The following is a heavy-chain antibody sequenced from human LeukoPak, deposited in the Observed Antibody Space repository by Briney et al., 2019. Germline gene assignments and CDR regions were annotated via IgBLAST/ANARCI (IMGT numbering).Heavy chain of an antibody. CDR1: GFTFSSYS. V-gene: IGHV3-48*01. J-gene: IGHJ6*03. Sequence: QPGGSLRLSCAASGFTFSSYSMNWVRQAPGKGLEWVSYISSSSSTIYYADSVKGRFTISRDNAKNSLYLQMNSLRAEDTAVYYCARDYCTNGVCYHYYYYMGVWGKGTTVTVSS. CDR2: ISSSSSTI. D-gene: IGHD2-8*01. CDR3: ARDYCTNGVCYHYYYYMGV.